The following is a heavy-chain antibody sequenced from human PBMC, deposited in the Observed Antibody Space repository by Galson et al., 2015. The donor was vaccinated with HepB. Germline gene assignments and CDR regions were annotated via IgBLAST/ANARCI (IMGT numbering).Heavy chain of an antibody. D-gene: IGHD6-19*01. CDR2: IRSKNNNYAT. Sequence: SLRLSCAGSGFTFSGSAMHWVRQASGKGLEWVGRIRSKNNNYATSYVPSLKGRFTISRDDSKNMAYLRMKSLKTEDTAVYYCTRLGDLPGYSSRWGQGTLVTVSS. V-gene: IGHV3-73*01. CDR1: GFTFSGSA. J-gene: IGHJ4*02. CDR3: TRLGDLPGYSSR.